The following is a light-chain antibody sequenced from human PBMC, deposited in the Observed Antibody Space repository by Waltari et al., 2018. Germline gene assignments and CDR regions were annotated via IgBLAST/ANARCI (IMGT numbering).Light chain of an antibody. J-gene: IGKJ4*01. CDR1: QGINKE. Sequence: DIQMTQSPSSLSASVGDRVTVTCRASQGINKELSWYQQKPGKAPTPLIYAASSLQTGVSSRFSGSGSGADITLTISSLQPEDVATYCWQRDYTTPLTFGGGTKVEIK. CDR3: QRDYTTPLT. V-gene: IGKV1-27*01. CDR2: AAS.